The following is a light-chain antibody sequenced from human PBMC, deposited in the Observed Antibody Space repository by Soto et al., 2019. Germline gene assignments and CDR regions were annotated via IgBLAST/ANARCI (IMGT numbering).Light chain of an antibody. CDR1: SSDVGSYNL. CDR2: EGN. Sequence: QSALTQPASVSGSPVPAITISCTGTSSDVGSYNLVSWYQQHPGKAPKLLIYEGNKRPSGVSNRFSGSEAGNTASLKISGRQAEDEADYYYCSYAGNSTPLVGGGTKLAVI. V-gene: IGLV2-23*01. J-gene: IGLJ2*01. CDR3: CSYAGNSTPL.